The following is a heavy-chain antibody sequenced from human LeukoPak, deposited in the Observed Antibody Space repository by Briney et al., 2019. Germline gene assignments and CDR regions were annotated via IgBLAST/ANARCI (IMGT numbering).Heavy chain of an antibody. CDR1: GYTFTGYY. D-gene: IGHD1-1*01. J-gene: IGHJ4*02. CDR2: INPNSGGT. Sequence: ASVKVSCKASGYTFTGYYMHWVRQAPGQGLEWMGWINPNSGGTNYAQKFQGRVTMTRDTSISTAYMELSRLRSDDTAVYYCARQARNDGGYFDYWGQGTLVTVSS. V-gene: IGHV1-2*02. CDR3: ARQARNDGGYFDY.